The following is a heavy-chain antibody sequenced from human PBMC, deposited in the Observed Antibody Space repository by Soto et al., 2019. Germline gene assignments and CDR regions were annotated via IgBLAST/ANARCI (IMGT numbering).Heavy chain of an antibody. J-gene: IGHJ5*02. CDR1: GFTFSSYA. Sequence: PGGSLRLSCAASGFTFSSYAMHWVRQAPGKGLEWVAVISYDGSNKYYADSVKGRFTISRDNSKNTLYLQMNSLRAEYTAVYYCARDSEGIAAAGTLWFDPWGQGTLVTVS. D-gene: IGHD6-13*01. CDR3: ARDSEGIAAAGTLWFDP. V-gene: IGHV3-30-3*01. CDR2: ISYDGSNK.